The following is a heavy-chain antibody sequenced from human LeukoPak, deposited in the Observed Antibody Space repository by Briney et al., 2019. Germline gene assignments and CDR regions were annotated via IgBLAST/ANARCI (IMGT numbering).Heavy chain of an antibody. V-gene: IGHV3-11*01. Sequence: GGSLRLSCAASRFTFSDYSMTWIRQAPGKGLEWISFISNTGTATYSADSVRGRFSISRDNAKNSLYLQMNNLRAEDTAVYCCARGGYCHGDRCAITLDPWGPGTLVTVSS. D-gene: IGHD2-15*01. CDR3: ARGGYCHGDRCAITLDP. J-gene: IGHJ5*02. CDR1: RFTFSDYS. CDR2: ISNTGTAT.